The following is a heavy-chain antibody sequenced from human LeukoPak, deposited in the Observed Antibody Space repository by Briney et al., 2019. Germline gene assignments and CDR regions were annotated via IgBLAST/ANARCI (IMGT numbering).Heavy chain of an antibody. V-gene: IGHV3-53*05. CDR2: IYSGGST. Sequence: GGSLRLSCAASGFTVSSTYMSWVRQAPGKGLEWVSIIYSGGSTYYADSVKGRFTISRDNSKNTLYLQMNSLRVEDTAEYYCAIPASGGDAFDIWGQGTMVTVSS. CDR1: GFTVSSTY. CDR3: AIPASGGDAFDI. D-gene: IGHD2-15*01. J-gene: IGHJ3*02.